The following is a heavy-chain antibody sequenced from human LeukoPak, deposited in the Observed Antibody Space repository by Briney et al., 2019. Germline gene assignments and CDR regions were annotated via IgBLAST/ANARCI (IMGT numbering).Heavy chain of an antibody. J-gene: IGHJ4*02. CDR1: GFAFSSYA. V-gene: IGHV3-30-3*01. CDR3: AREYYGSGIHFDY. D-gene: IGHD3-10*01. CDR2: ISYDGSIK. Sequence: PGRSLRLSCAASGFAFSSYAMHWVRQAPGKGLEWVAVISYDGSIKYYADSVKGRFTISRDNSKNTLYLQMNSLRAEDTAVYYCAREYYGSGIHFDYWGQGTLVTVSS.